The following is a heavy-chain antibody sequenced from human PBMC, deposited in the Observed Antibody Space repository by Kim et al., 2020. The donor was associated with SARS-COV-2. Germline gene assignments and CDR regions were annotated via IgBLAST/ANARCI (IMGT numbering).Heavy chain of an antibody. V-gene: IGHV3-43*02. Sequence: GGSLRLSCAASGFTFDDYAMHWVRQAPGKGLEWVSLISGDGGSTYYADSVKGRFTISRDNSKNSLYLQMNSLRTEDTALYYCATDDYGGNSGEGDWGQGTLVTVSS. CDR3: ATDDYGGNSGEGD. CDR2: ISGDGGST. D-gene: IGHD4-17*01. J-gene: IGHJ4*02. CDR1: GFTFDDYA.